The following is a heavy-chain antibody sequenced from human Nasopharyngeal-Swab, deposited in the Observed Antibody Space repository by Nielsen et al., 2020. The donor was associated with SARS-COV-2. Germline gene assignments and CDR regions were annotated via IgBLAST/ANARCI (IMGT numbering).Heavy chain of an antibody. CDR2: IIPIFGTA. V-gene: IGHV1-69*13. CDR1: GGTFSSYA. J-gene: IGHJ6*03. D-gene: IGHD2-15*01. CDR3: ARDRGYCSGGSCYSDPYYYYYMDV. Sequence: SVKVSCKASGGTFSSYAISWVRQAPGQGLEGMGGIIPIFGTANYAQKFQGRVTITADESTSTAYMELSSLRSEDTAVYYCARDRGYCSGGSCYSDPYYYYYMDVWGKGTTVTVSS.